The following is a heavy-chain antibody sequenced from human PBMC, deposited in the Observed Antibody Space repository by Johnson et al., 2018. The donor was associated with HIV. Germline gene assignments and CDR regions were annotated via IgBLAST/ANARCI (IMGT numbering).Heavy chain of an antibody. V-gene: IGHV3-30*19. CDR3: ARPDYGERGGAFDI. CDR1: GFTFSSYG. Sequence: VESGRSLRLSCTASGFTFSSYGMHWVRQAPGKGLEWVAVIWYDGSNKYYADSVKGRFTISRDNSKNTLYLQMNSLETEDTAMYYCARPDYGERGGAFDIWGQGTMVTVSS. D-gene: IGHD4-17*01. J-gene: IGHJ3*02. CDR2: IWYDGSNK.